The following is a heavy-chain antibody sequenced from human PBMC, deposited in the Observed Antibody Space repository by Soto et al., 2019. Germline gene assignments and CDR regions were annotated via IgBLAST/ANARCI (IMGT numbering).Heavy chain of an antibody. CDR3: ARSLEGTTVTNWFDP. CDR2: ITPVFGTA. V-gene: IGHV1-69*01. J-gene: IGHJ5*02. CDR1: ADTFNSYS. Sequence: QVQLVQSGAEVKKPGSSVKVSCKASADTFNSYSLSWLRQAPGQRLEWVGGITPVFGTADYAQSFEDRFTITADDSTSTVYMELSSLRSDDTAVYYCARSLEGTTVTNWFDPWGQGALGTVSS. D-gene: IGHD4-17*01.